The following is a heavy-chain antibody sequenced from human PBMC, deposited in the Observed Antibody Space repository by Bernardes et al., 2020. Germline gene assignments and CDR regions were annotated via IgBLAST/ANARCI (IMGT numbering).Heavy chain of an antibody. CDR3: ARTQSPDYYYDSSGYYGFDY. J-gene: IGHJ4*02. Sequence: SGPTLVKPTQTLTLTCTFSGFSLSTSGMCVSWIRQPPGKALEWLVLIDWDDDKYYSTSLKTRLTISKDTSKNQVVLTMTNMDPVDTATYYCARTQSPDYYYDSSGYYGFDYWGQGTLVTVSS. V-gene: IGHV2-70*01. D-gene: IGHD3-22*01. CDR1: GFSLSTSGMC. CDR2: IDWDDDK.